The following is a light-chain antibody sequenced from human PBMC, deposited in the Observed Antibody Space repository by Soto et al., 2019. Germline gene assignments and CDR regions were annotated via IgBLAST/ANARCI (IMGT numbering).Light chain of an antibody. V-gene: IGKV3-15*01. CDR2: GAS. CDR3: QQYNNWPRA. J-gene: IGKJ5*01. Sequence: VLTQSQATLAVSPGDRATLSCRASQSVKSSLAWYQQKPGQAPRILSYGASTRATGIPARFSGRGSGTEFTLTISSLQSEDFEVYYCQQYNNWPRAFGQGTRLEIK. CDR1: QSVKSS.